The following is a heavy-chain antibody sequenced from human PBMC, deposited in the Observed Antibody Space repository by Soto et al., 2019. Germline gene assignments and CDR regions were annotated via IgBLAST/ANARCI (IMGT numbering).Heavy chain of an antibody. CDR3: ARADRTLVTSYGLDA. CDR1: GGSFSGFY. D-gene: IGHD2-21*02. V-gene: IGHV4-34*01. CDR2: INHSGTT. Sequence: SETLSLTCAVSGGSFSGFYWTWIRQPPGEGLEWIGEINHSGTTNFNPSLRSRLTISLDSSKKHFSLKLTSMTAADAAVYYCARADRTLVTSYGLDAWGQGTTVTVSS. J-gene: IGHJ6*02.